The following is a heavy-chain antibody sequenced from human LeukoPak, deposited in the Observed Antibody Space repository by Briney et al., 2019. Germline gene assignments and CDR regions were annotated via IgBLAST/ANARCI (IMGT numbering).Heavy chain of an antibody. J-gene: IGHJ6*03. Sequence: GGSLRLSCAASGFTFDDYGMSWVRQAPGKGLEWVAGINWNGGSTGYADSVKGRFTISRDKATNSLYLQLNSLRAEDTALYYCARETSSGYSYYYMDVWGKGTTVTVSS. CDR3: ARETSSGYSYYYMDV. CDR1: GFTFDDYG. CDR2: INWNGGST. D-gene: IGHD6-19*01. V-gene: IGHV3-20*04.